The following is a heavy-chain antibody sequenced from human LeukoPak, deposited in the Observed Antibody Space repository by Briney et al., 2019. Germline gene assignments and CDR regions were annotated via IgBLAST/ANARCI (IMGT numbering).Heavy chain of an antibody. J-gene: IGHJ4*02. Sequence: GGSLRLSCAASGFTFSRYWMSWLRQAPGKGLEGGANIKEDGSEKKYVDSVKGRFTISRDNAKNSVYLQMNSLRAEDTAVYYCAKALSAAGTDYWGQGTLVTVSS. CDR3: AKALSAAGTDY. V-gene: IGHV3-7*01. CDR2: IKEDGSEK. D-gene: IGHD6-13*01. CDR1: GFTFSRYW.